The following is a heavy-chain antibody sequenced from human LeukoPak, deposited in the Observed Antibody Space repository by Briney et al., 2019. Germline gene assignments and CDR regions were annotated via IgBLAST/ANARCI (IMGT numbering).Heavy chain of an antibody. Sequence: ASVKVSCKASGYTFTSYYMHWVRQAPGQGLEWMGIINPTGGSTNYAQKFQGRVTMTRDTSTSTVYMELSSLRSEDTAVYYCARGVEGVVVAGYFDYWGQGTLVTVSS. D-gene: IGHD2-15*01. CDR3: ARGVEGVVVAGYFDY. CDR2: INPTGGST. V-gene: IGHV1-46*01. CDR1: GYTFTSYY. J-gene: IGHJ4*02.